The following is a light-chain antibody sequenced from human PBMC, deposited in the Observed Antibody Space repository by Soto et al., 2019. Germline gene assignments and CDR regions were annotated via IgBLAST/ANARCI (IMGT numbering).Light chain of an antibody. CDR2: WAS. Sequence: DIVMTQSPESLAVSLGERATINCKSSQSILYSSNNKNYLAWYQQKQGQPPKLLIYWASTRESGVPERFSGSGSGTDFTLTISSLQAEDVAVYYCQQYYDVPQIFGQGTKVEIK. CDR3: QQYYDVPQI. J-gene: IGKJ1*01. CDR1: QSILYSSNNKNY. V-gene: IGKV4-1*01.